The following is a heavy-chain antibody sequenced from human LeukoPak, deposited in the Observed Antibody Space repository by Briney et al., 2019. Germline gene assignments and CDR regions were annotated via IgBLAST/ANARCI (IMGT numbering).Heavy chain of an antibody. CDR1: GFTFNYYG. D-gene: IGHD2-2*01. J-gene: IGHJ4*02. CDR2: IKQDGSEK. Sequence: GGSLRLSCAASGFTFNYYGLSWVRQAPGKGLEWVANIKQDGSEKYYVDSVKGRFTISRDNAKNSLYLQLNGLRAEDTALYYCARDRPLLGYCTSTSCSTALDYWGQGTLVTVSS. CDR3: ARDRPLLGYCTSTSCSTALDY. V-gene: IGHV3-7*01.